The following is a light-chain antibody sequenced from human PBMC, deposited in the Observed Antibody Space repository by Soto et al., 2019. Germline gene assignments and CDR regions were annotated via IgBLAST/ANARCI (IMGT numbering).Light chain of an antibody. CDR3: SSYTRSSTLYVV. CDR2: DVT. J-gene: IGLJ2*01. Sequence: QSALTQPASVSGSPGQSITISCTGTSSDVGGYNYVSWYQQHPGKAPKLMIYDVTNRPSGVSNRFSGSKSGNTAPLTISGLQAEYEADYYCSSYTRSSTLYVVFGGGTKLTVL. CDR1: SSDVGGYNY. V-gene: IGLV2-14*03.